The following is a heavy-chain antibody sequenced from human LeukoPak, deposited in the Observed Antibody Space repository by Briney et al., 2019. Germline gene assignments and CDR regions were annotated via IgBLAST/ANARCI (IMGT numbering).Heavy chain of an antibody. Sequence: GGSLRLSCAASGFTFSDYYMSWIRQAPGKGLEWVSYISSSGSTIYYADSVKGRFTISRDNAKNSLYLQMNSLRAEDTAVYYCASRFDELERGYYYDSSGPPLRWGQGTLVTVSS. D-gene: IGHD3-22*01. CDR2: ISSSGSTI. J-gene: IGHJ4*02. CDR1: GFTFSDYY. V-gene: IGHV3-11*01. CDR3: ASRFDELERGYYYDSSGPPLR.